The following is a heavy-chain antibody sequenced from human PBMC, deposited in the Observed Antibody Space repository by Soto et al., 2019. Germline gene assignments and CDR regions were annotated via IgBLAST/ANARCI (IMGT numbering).Heavy chain of an antibody. Sequence: EVQLVESGGGLVQPGRSLRLSCAASGFTFDDYAMHWVRQAPGKGLEWVSGISWNSGSIGYADSVKGRFTISRDNAKNSLYLQMNGLRAEDTAWYYCAKGSLYQRPPLFDYWGQGTLVTVSS. CDR3: AKGSLYQRPPLFDY. V-gene: IGHV3-9*01. CDR2: ISWNSGSI. J-gene: IGHJ4*02. D-gene: IGHD2-2*01. CDR1: GFTFDDYA.